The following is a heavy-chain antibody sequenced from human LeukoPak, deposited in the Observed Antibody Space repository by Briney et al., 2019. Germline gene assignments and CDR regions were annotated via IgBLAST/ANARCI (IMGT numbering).Heavy chain of an antibody. V-gene: IGHV4-34*01. CDR2: INHSGST. Sequence: SETLSLTCAVYGGSFSGYYWSWIRQPPGKGLEWIGEINHSGSTNYNPSLKSRVTISVDKSKNQFSLKLSSVTAADTAVYYCARAVGYCSGGSCSLDYWGQGTLVTVSS. CDR1: GGSFSGYY. J-gene: IGHJ4*02. D-gene: IGHD2-15*01. CDR3: ARAVGYCSGGSCSLDY.